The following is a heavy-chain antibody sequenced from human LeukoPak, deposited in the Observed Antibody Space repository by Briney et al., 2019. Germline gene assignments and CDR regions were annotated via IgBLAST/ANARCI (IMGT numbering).Heavy chain of an antibody. V-gene: IGHV4-34*01. J-gene: IGHJ5*02. CDR3: ARGGIVVVPAAIKSRDWFDP. CDR1: GGSFSGYY. CDR2: INHSGSN. Sequence: PSETLSLTCAVYGGSFSGYYWSWIRQPPGKGLERIGEINHSGSNNYNPSLKIRVTISVDTSKNQFSLKLSSVTAADTAVYYCARGGIVVVPAAIKSRDWFDPWGQGTLVTVSS. D-gene: IGHD2-2*01.